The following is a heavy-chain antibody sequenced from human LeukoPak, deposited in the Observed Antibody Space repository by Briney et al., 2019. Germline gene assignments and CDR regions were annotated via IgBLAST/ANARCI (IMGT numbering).Heavy chain of an antibody. CDR3: AREGAWYIWNYFDY. J-gene: IGHJ4*02. CDR1: GYTFTGYY. Sequence: ASVKVSCKASGYTFTGYYIHWVRQAPGQGLEWRGWIDPNSGGTNDAQKCQGRVTMTMDTSISTAYMELSRLRSDDTAVYYCAREGAWYIWNYFDYWGQGTLVTVSS. V-gene: IGHV1-2*02. CDR2: IDPNSGGT. D-gene: IGHD1-20*01.